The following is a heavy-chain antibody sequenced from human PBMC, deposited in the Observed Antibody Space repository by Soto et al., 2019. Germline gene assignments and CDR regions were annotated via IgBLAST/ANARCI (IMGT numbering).Heavy chain of an antibody. CDR3: ARIEYCSGGNCYSALDI. D-gene: IGHD2-15*01. J-gene: IGHJ3*02. CDR2: ISGYKGDT. Sequence: VQSGAEVKKPGASVKVSCKASGDTFISSGISWVRQAPGQGLEWLEWISGYKGDTNYAQKFQDRCTLATDTSTSTADMELRSLSPGDTAIYYCARIEYCSGGNCYSALDIWGQGTLVTVSS. CDR1: GDTFISSG. V-gene: IGHV1-18*01.